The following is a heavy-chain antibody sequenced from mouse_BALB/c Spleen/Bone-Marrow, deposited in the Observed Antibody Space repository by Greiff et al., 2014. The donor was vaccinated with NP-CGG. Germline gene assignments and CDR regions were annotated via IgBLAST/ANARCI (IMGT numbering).Heavy chain of an antibody. V-gene: IGHV1S56*01. CDR1: GYTFTSYY. D-gene: IGHD3-2*01. Sequence: VQLRQSGPELVKPGASVKMSCKASGYTFTSYYVHWVKQRPGQGLEWIGWIYPGDGSTKYNEKFKGKTTLTAGKSSSTAYMLLSSLTSEDSAIYFCARRQLGLFYAMDYWGQGTSVTVSS. CDR2: IYPGDGST. J-gene: IGHJ4*01. CDR3: ARRQLGLFYAMDY.